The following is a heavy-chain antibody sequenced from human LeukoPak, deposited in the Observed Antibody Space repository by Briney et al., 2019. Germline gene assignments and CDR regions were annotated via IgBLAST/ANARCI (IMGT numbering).Heavy chain of an antibody. D-gene: IGHD2/OR15-2a*01. Sequence: PGGSLRLSCAASGFTFSSYWMHWVRQAPGKGLVWVSRIISDGTGTSYADSVKGRFTISRDNAKNTLYLQMNSLSAEDTAVYYCARDTSGPTFWGQGTLVTVSS. J-gene: IGHJ4*02. CDR3: ARDTSGPTF. CDR1: GFTFSSYW. V-gene: IGHV3-74*01. CDR2: IISDGTGT.